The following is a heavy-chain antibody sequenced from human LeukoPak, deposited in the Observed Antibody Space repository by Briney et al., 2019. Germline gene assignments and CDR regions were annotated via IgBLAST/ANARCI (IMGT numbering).Heavy chain of an antibody. V-gene: IGHV4-59*01. CDR1: GGSINNYY. D-gene: IGHD6-13*01. J-gene: IGHJ4*02. Sequence: PSETLSLTCSVSGGSINNYYWSWNRQPPGKGLEWIGYIFYTGSTKYNPSLKSRVTISVDTSNNQFSLKLSSVTAADTAVYYCARHAAYSSSWYGDFDYWGQGTLVTVSS. CDR3: ARHAAYSSSWYGDFDY. CDR2: IFYTGST.